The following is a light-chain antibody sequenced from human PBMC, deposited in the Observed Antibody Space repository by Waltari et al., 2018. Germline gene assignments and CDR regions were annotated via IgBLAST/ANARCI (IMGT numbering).Light chain of an antibody. Sequence: EIVLTQSPATLSFSPGARAPPSCRASQSFGSYLAWYQQTPGQAPRLLIYDASIRATGVPARFSGSGSGTEFTLTISSLEPEYFAVFYCQQRNNWPNTFGQGTKLEIK. V-gene: IGKV3-11*01. J-gene: IGKJ2*01. CDR1: QSFGSY. CDR2: DAS. CDR3: QQRNNWPNT.